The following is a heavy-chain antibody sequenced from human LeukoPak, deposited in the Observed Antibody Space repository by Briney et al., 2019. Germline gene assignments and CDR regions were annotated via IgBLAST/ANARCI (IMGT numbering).Heavy chain of an antibody. Sequence: PGGSLRLSCPASGFTFSSFSMTWVRPAPGKGLEWVSVISGSGGATYYADSVKCRFTITRDNSKTTLRLQMNSLRAEDTAVYYCARAAMVRGVDYFDSWGQGTLVTVSS. CDR1: GFTFSSFS. CDR3: ARAAMVRGVDYFDS. J-gene: IGHJ4*02. V-gene: IGHV3-23*01. CDR2: ISGSGGAT. D-gene: IGHD3-10*01.